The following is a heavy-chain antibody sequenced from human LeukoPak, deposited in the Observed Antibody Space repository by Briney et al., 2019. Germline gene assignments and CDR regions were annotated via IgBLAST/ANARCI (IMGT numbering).Heavy chain of an antibody. CDR2: GNDSGGT. J-gene: IGHJ5*02. Sequence: SETLSLTCAVYGGSLNGHYWSWIRQSPGKGLEWIGGGNDSGGTKFNPSLKSRVTISADTSKNQFSLKLRSMTAADTAVYHCAKNGQSGFSFDPWGQGTLVTVSS. CDR1: GGSLNGHY. D-gene: IGHD3-3*01. CDR3: AKNGQSGFSFDP. V-gene: IGHV4-34*01.